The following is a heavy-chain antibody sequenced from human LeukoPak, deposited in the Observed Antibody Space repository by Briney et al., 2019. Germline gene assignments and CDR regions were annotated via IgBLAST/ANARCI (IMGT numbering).Heavy chain of an antibody. V-gene: IGHV4-39*01. CDR2: IYYSGST. D-gene: IGHD3-22*01. CDR3: ARVGPPRRDHYYPSSGDYLPIFEI. Sequence: SETLSLTCTVSGGSISSSSYYWGWIRQPPGKGLEWIGSIYYSGSTYYNPSLKSRVTISVDTSKNQFSLKLSSVTAADTAVYYCARVGPPRRDHYYPSSGDYLPIFEIWGHGTMVTVSS. J-gene: IGHJ3*02. CDR1: GGSISSSSYY.